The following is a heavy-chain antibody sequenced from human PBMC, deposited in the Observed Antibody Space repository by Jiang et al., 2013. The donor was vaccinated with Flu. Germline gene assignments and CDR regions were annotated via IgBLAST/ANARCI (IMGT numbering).Heavy chain of an antibody. V-gene: IGHV1-8*01. CDR3: ARTMVRGVSYGMDV. J-gene: IGHJ6*02. CDR1: GYTFTSYD. CDR2: MNPDSGDT. D-gene: IGHD3-10*01. Sequence: GAEVKKPGASVKVSCKASGYTFTSYDINWVRQATGQGLEWMGWMNPDSGDTGYAQNFQGRVTMTRDTSISTAYMELSSLRSEDTAVYYCARTMVRGVSYGMDVWGQGTTVTVSS.